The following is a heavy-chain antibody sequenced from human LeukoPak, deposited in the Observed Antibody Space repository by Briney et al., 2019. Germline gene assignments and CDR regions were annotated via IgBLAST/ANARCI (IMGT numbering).Heavy chain of an antibody. V-gene: IGHV1-3*01. D-gene: IGHD1-26*01. Sequence: GASVKVSCKASGYTFTNYAMHWVRQAPGQRLEWMGWINVGNGNTKYSQKFQGRVTITRDTSASTAYMELSCLRSEDTAVYYCARDFESGSYYNYWGQGTLVTVSS. CDR2: INVGNGNT. CDR1: GYTFTNYA. J-gene: IGHJ4*02. CDR3: ARDFESGSYYNY.